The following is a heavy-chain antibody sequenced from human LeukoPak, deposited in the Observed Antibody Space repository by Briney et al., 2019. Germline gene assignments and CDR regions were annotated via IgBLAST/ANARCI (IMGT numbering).Heavy chain of an antibody. J-gene: IGHJ3*01. CDR3: ARVRIGETSYDASDV. D-gene: IGHD1-26*01. Sequence: KSSETLSLTCTASGGSISSYSWTWIRQLPGKGLEWIGDIYITGSTNYNPYLKRRVTMSVDTSKNQFSLRLSSVTAADTAVYYCARVRIGETSYDASDVWGLGTMVTVSS. CDR2: IYITGST. V-gene: IGHV4-59*13. CDR1: GGSISSYS.